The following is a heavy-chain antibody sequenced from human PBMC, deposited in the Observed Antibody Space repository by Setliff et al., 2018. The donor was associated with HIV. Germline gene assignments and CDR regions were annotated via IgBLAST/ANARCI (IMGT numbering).Heavy chain of an antibody. CDR1: GGSISGYY. V-gene: IGHV4-4*07. J-gene: IGHJ6*03. CDR3: ARGNYDTSDYYTNFYYYYMDV. D-gene: IGHD3-22*01. Sequence: PSETLSLTCAVSGGSISGYYWNWIRQSAGKGLEWIGRIYTSGSTKYNPSFESRVTLSVDTSKNQVSLKVNYVPAADTALYFCARGNYDTSDYYTNFYYYYMDVWGKGTAVTVSS. CDR2: IYTSGST.